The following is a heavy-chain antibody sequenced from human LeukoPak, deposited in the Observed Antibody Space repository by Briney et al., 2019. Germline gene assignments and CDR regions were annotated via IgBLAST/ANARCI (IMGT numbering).Heavy chain of an antibody. D-gene: IGHD5-12*01. CDR1: GGSFSGYY. J-gene: IGHJ4*02. CDR2: INHSGST. CDR3: ARGGEWWLRRPVDY. Sequence: SETLSLTCAVYGGSFSGYYWSWLPQPPGKGLEWMGEINHSGSTNYNPSLKSRVTISVDTSKNQFSLKLSSVTAAGTAVYYCARGGEWWLRRPVDYWGQGTLVTVSS. V-gene: IGHV4-34*01.